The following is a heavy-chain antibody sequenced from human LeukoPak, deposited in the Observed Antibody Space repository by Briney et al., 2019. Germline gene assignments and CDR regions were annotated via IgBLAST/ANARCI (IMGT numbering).Heavy chain of an antibody. Sequence: SETLSLTCTVSGGSISSSSYYWGWIRQPPGKGLEWIGSIYYSGSTYYNPSLKSRVTISVDTSKNQFSLKLSSVTAADTAVYYCARVRVGEDFWSGYYMIGAFDIWGQGTMVTVSS. CDR1: GGSISSSSYY. CDR2: IYYSGST. J-gene: IGHJ3*02. CDR3: ARVRVGEDFWSGYYMIGAFDI. V-gene: IGHV4-39*07. D-gene: IGHD3-3*01.